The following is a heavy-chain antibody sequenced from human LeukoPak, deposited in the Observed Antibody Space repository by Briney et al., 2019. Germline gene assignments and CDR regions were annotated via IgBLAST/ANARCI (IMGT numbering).Heavy chain of an antibody. CDR2: IYYSGST. D-gene: IGHD3-9*01. CDR1: GGSISSGGYY. J-gene: IGHJ5*02. V-gene: IGHV4-31*03. CDR3: ARDMTDWWFDP. Sequence: SETLSLTCTVSGGSISSGGYYWSWIRQHPGKGLEWIGYIYYSGSTHYNPSLKSRVTISVDTSKNQFSLKLSSVTAADTAVYNCARDMTDWWFDPWGQGTLVTVSS.